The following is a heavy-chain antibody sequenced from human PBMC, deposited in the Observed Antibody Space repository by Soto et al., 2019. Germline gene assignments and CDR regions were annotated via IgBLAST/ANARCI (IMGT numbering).Heavy chain of an antibody. CDR2: IYPGDSDT. CDR1: GYSFTSYW. D-gene: IGHD2-2*01. V-gene: IGHV5-51*01. J-gene: IGHJ6*02. Sequence: PGASRRLSCQGSGYSFTSYWIGWVRQMPGKGLEWMGIIYPGDSDTRYSPSFQGQVTISADKSISTAYLQWSSLKASDTAMYYCARQHIVVVPAASDYYYYGMDVWGQGTTVTVSS. CDR3: ARQHIVVVPAASDYYYYGMDV.